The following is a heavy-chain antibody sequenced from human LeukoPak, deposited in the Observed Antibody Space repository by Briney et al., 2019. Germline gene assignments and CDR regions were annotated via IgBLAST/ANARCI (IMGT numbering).Heavy chain of an antibody. CDR2: INPNSGGT. Sequence: PLASVKVSCKASGYTFTGYYMHWVRQAPGQGLEWMGRINPNSGGTNYAQKFQGGVTMTRDTSISTAYMELSRPRSDDTAVYYCARAGAGDDYGDFDYWGQGTLVTVSS. CDR3: ARAGAGDDYGDFDY. CDR1: GYTFTGYY. D-gene: IGHD4-17*01. V-gene: IGHV1-2*06. J-gene: IGHJ4*02.